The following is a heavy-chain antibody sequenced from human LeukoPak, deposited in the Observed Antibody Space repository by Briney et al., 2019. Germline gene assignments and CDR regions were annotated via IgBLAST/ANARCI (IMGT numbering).Heavy chain of an antibody. D-gene: IGHD4-17*01. V-gene: IGHV1-2*02. Sequence: ASVKVSCKASGYTFTGYYMHWVRQAPGQGLEWMGWINPNSGGTNYAQKFQGRVTMTRDTSISTAYMELSRLRSDDTAVYYCARNGDRYGDLYYFDYWGQGTLVTVSS. CDR1: GYTFTGYY. J-gene: IGHJ4*02. CDR3: ARNGDRYGDLYYFDY. CDR2: INPNSGGT.